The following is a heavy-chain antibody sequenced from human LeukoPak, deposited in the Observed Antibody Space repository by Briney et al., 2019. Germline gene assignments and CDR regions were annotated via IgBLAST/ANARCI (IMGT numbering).Heavy chain of an antibody. CDR3: ARGTWVCDRTFDT. Sequence: GGSLRLSCAASGFPFSSYAMSWVRQAAGKGLEWVSGLSGSGSSTYYADSVKGRFTISRDNAKNSLYLQMNSLRDEDTAVYYCARGTWVCDRTFDTWGQGTMVTVSS. CDR1: GFPFSSYA. D-gene: IGHD1-14*01. CDR2: LSGSGSST. J-gene: IGHJ3*02. V-gene: IGHV3-23*01.